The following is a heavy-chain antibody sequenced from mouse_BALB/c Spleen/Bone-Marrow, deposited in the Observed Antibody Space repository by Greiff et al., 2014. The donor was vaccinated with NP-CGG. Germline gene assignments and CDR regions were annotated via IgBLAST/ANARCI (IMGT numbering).Heavy chain of an antibody. CDR2: INPYNDGT. CDR1: GYTFTSYV. CDR3: ARGITTVVPYAMDY. J-gene: IGHJ4*01. D-gene: IGHD1-1*01. Sequence: VQLQQSGPELVKPGASVKMSFKASGYTFTSYVMHWVKQKPGQGLEWIGYINPYNDGTKYNEKFKGKATLTSDKSSSTAYMELSSLTSEDSAVYYCARGITTVVPYAMDYWGQGTSVTVSS. V-gene: IGHV1-14*01.